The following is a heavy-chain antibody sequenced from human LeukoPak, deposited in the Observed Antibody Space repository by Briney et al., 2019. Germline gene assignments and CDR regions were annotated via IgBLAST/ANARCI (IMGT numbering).Heavy chain of an antibody. J-gene: IGHJ4*02. CDR1: GFTFSSYG. Sequence: GRSLRLSCAASGFTFSSYGMHWVRQAPGKGLEWVAVIWYDGSNKYYADSVKGRFTISRDSSKNTLYLRMNSLRAEDTAVYYCARDKYDILTGYYNAYYFDYWGQGTLVTVSS. D-gene: IGHD3-9*01. CDR3: ARDKYDILTGYYNAYYFDY. V-gene: IGHV3-33*01. CDR2: IWYDGSNK.